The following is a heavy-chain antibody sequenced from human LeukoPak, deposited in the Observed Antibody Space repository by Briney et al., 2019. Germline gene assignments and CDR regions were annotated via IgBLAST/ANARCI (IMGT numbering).Heavy chain of an antibody. D-gene: IGHD3-22*01. CDR3: TREDDTSGYYGMDV. V-gene: IGHV1-2*02. J-gene: IGHJ6*02. CDR2: INPNSGGT. CDR1: GYTFTGYY. Sequence: ASVKVSCKASGYTFTGYYVHWVRQAPGQGLEWMGWINPNSGGTNYPQKFQGRVTMTRDTSISTAYMELSRLRSDDTAVYYCTREDDTSGYYGMDVWGQGTTVTVSS.